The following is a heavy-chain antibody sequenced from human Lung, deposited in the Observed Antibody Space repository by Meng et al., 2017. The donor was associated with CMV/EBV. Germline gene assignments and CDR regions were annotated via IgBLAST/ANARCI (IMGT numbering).Heavy chain of an antibody. CDR3: ARDTGWDLHPYYFDY. CDR1: GFTFSSYE. J-gene: IGHJ4*02. V-gene: IGHV3-48*03. CDR2: ISSSGSTI. D-gene: IGHD3-16*01. Sequence: SLKISCAASGFTFSSYEMNWVRQAPGKGLEWVSYISSSGSTIHYADSVKGRFTISRDNAKESLYLQMNSLRAEDTAIYYCARDTGWDLHPYYFDYWGQGTLVTVSS.